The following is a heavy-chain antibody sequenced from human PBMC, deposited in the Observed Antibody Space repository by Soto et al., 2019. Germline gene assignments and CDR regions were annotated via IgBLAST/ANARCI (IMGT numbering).Heavy chain of an antibody. D-gene: IGHD3-3*01. J-gene: IGHJ4*02. CDR1: GFTFTSYA. V-gene: IGHV3-23*01. Sequence: GGSLRLSCAASGFTFTSYAMSWVRQAPGKGLEWVSAMSGNGDTTYYADSVKGRFTISRDNSKNTLCLQMDSLRAEDTAVYYCAIHKFYEAIKSFAHWGQGTHVTVSS. CDR2: MSGNGDTT. CDR3: AIHKFYEAIKSFAH.